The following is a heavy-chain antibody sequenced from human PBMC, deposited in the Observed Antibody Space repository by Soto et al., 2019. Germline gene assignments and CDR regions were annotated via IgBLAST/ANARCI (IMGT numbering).Heavy chain of an antibody. CDR3: ARGSHGSGSLYYYRMDF. J-gene: IGHJ6*02. V-gene: IGHV1-69*01. CDR1: GGTFSSYA. CDR2: IIPIFGTA. D-gene: IGHD3-10*01. Sequence: QVQLVQSGAEVKKPGSSVKVSCTASGGTFSSYAISWVRQAPGQGLEWLGGIIPIFGTANYAQKFQGRVTITADQSTSTAFMEFGSLGSEDTGVEYCARGSHGSGSLYYYRMDFWGQGTTVTLSS.